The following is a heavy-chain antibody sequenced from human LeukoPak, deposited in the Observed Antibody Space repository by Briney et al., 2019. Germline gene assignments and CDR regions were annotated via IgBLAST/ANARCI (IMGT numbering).Heavy chain of an antibody. D-gene: IGHD3-16*01. CDR2: IYYSGST. Sequence: SETLSLTCTVSGGSISSSNYCWGWSRQPPEKGLEWIGTIYYSGSTYYNPSLKSRVTISVDTSKNQFSLRLSSVTAADTAVYYCASINGGTPFYYYMDVWGKGTTVTVSS. CDR1: GGSISSSNYC. V-gene: IGHV4-39*01. J-gene: IGHJ6*03. CDR3: ASINGGTPFYYYMDV.